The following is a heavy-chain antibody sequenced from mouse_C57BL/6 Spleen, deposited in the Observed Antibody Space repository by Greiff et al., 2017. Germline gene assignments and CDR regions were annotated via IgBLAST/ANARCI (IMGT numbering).Heavy chain of an antibody. D-gene: IGHD1-1*01. CDR1: GFTFSSYA. CDR3: ARDRDYYGSRNYAMDY. CDR2: ISDGGSYT. J-gene: IGHJ4*01. V-gene: IGHV5-4*01. Sequence: EVMLVESGGGLVKPGGSLKLSCAASGFTFSSYAMSWVRQTPETRLEWVATISDGGSYTYYPDNVQGRFTISRDNAKNNLYLQMSHLKSEDTAMYYCARDRDYYGSRNYAMDYWGQGTSVTVSS.